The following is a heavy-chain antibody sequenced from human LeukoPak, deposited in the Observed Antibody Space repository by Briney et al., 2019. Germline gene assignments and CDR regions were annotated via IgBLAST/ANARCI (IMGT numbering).Heavy chain of an antibody. V-gene: IGHV4-34*01. D-gene: IGHD2-2*01. CDR1: GGSFSGYY. CDR2: INHSGST. J-gene: IGHJ4*02. Sequence: SETLSLTCAVYGGSFSGYYWSWIRQPPGKGLEWIGEINHSGSTNYNPSLKSRVTISVDTSKNQFSLKLSSVTAADTAVYYRARGHQLPPAFYFDYWGQGTLVTVSS. CDR3: ARGHQLPPAFYFDY.